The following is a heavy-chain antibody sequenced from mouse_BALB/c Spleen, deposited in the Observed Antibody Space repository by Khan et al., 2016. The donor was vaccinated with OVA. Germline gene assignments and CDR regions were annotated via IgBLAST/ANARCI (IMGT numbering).Heavy chain of an antibody. CDR1: GFTFSSYT. CDR3: ASPSTTGYDYVMDY. D-gene: IGHD1-1*01. V-gene: IGHV5-12-2*01. J-gene: IGHJ4*01. CDR2: ISNGGGST. Sequence: EVELVESGGDLVQPGGSLKLSCAASGFTFSSYTMSWVRQTPEKRLEWVAFISNGGGSTYYPDTVKGRFTISRDNAKNTLYLQMNSLKSEDTAMYYCASPSTTGYDYVMDYWGQGTSVTVSS.